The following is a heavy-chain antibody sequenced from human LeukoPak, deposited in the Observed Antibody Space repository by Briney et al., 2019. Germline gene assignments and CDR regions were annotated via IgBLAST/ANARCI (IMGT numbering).Heavy chain of an antibody. CDR1: GFTFSSYA. CDR3: AKVINYYGSGSYYPDY. CDR2: ISGSGGST. Sequence: GGSLRLSCAASGFTFSSYAMSWVRQAPGKGLEWVSAISGSGGSTYYAASVKGRFTISRDNSKNTLYLQMNSPRAEDTAVYYCAKVINYYGSGSYYPDYWGQGTLVTVSS. D-gene: IGHD3-10*01. J-gene: IGHJ4*02. V-gene: IGHV3-23*01.